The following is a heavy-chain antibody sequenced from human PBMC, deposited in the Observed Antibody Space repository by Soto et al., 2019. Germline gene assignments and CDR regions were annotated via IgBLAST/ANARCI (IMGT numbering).Heavy chain of an antibody. J-gene: IGHJ6*02. CDR2: ISASGAST. D-gene: IGHD3-10*01. CDR3: AKESSASRVSYYYAMDV. CDR1: GFTFSNFA. Sequence: GQLLESGGGLVQPGGSLRVSCAASGFTFSNFAMNWVRQAPGKGLEWVSGISASGASTTYADSVKGRFTISSYNSKNTLYLQMNSLRAEDTGVYYCAKESSASRVSYYYAMDVWGQGTTVTVSS. V-gene: IGHV3-23*01.